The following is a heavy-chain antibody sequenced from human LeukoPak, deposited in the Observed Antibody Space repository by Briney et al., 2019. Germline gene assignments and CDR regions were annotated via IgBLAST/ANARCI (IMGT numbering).Heavy chain of an antibody. CDR2: ISSSSSTI. CDR1: GFTFSSYS. J-gene: IGHJ4*02. D-gene: IGHD1-14*01. V-gene: IGHV3-48*04. CDR3: AREKRYFDY. Sequence: GGSLRLSGAASGFTFSSYSMNWVRQAPGKGLEWVSYISSSSSTIYYADSVKGRFTISRDNAKNSLYLQMNSLRAEDTAVYYCAREKRYFDYWGQGTLVTVSS.